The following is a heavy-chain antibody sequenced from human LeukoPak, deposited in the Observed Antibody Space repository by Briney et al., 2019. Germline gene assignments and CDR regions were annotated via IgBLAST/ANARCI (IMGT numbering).Heavy chain of an antibody. D-gene: IGHD3-16*01. V-gene: IGHV1-3*01. Sequence: SQDFQGRVTITRDTSARTAYMELSSLTSEDTAVYYCARDALRTTYYFDYWGQGTLVTVSS. CDR3: ARDALRTTYYFDY. J-gene: IGHJ4*02.